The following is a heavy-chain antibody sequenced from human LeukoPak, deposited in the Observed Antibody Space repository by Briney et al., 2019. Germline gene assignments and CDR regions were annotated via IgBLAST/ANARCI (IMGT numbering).Heavy chain of an antibody. V-gene: IGHV3-7*01. CDR2: LKQDGSEK. J-gene: IGHJ4*02. CDR1: GFTFNKYY. CDR3: VREGGEYLSGPFDY. D-gene: IGHD1-26*01. Sequence: PGGSLRLSCAASGFTFNKYYMSWVRQAPGKGLEWVADLKQDGSEKYYVDSVKGRFTISRDNPKNSLYLQMNSLRADDTDVYYCVREGGEYLSGPFDYWGRGTLVTVSS.